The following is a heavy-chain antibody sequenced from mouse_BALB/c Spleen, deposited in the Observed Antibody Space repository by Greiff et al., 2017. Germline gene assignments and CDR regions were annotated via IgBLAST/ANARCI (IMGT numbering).Heavy chain of an antibody. V-gene: IGHV1S81*02. CDR2: INPSNGRT. CDR3: ARSRYGNYEGYAMDY. Sequence: VQLQQPGAELVKPGASVKLSCKASGYTFTSYWMHWVKQRPGQGLEWIGEINPSNGRTNYNEKFKSKATLTVDKSSSTAYMQLSSLTSEDSAVYYCARSRYGNYEGYAMDYWGQGTSVTVSS. D-gene: IGHD2-10*02. CDR1: GYTFTSYW. J-gene: IGHJ4*01.